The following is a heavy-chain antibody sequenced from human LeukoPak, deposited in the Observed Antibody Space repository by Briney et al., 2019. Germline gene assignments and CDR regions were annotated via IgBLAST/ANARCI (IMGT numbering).Heavy chain of an antibody. D-gene: IGHD7-27*01. Sequence: GGSLGLSCAASRLSFTTYAMTWVRQAPGKGLEWVSTISDSDGSTFYADSVKGRFTISRDSSKHTAFLQMKSLRAEDTAIYFCAMGTYFDYWGQGTLVTVS. CDR3: AMGTYFDY. CDR2: ISDSDGST. J-gene: IGHJ4*02. CDR1: RLSFTTYA. V-gene: IGHV3-23*01.